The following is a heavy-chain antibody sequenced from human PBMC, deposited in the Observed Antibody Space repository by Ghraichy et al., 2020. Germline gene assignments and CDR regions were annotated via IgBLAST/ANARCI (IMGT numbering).Heavy chain of an antibody. Sequence: GGSLRLSCAASGFAFSSYEMNWVRQAPGVGLEWVSYIATSGSTIYYADSLKGRFTISRDNAKNSLYLQMNSLRAEDTAVYYCARSRNGGNSDWYFDLWGRGTLVTVSS. CDR2: IATSGSTI. V-gene: IGHV3-48*03. D-gene: IGHD4-23*01. J-gene: IGHJ2*01. CDR3: ARSRNGGNSDWYFDL. CDR1: GFAFSSYE.